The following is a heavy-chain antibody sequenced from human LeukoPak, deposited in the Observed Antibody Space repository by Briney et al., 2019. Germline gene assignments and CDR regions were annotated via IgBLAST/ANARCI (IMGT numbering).Heavy chain of an antibody. Sequence: GGSLRLSCAASGFTFSSYAISWVRQAPGKGLEWVSAISGSGGSTYYADSVKGRFTISRDNSKNTLYLQMNSLRAEDTAVYYCAKARRDYYDSSGYYLYDYWGQGTLVTVSS. CDR2: ISGSGGST. J-gene: IGHJ4*02. D-gene: IGHD3-22*01. V-gene: IGHV3-23*01. CDR1: GFTFSSYA. CDR3: AKARRDYYDSSGYYLYDY.